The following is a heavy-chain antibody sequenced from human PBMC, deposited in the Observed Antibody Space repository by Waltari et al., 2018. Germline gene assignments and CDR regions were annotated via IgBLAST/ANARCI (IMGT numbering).Heavy chain of an antibody. V-gene: IGHV1-69*01. CDR2: IIPIFRTP. CDR1: GGSFSSYA. Sequence: QVQLAQSGAEVKKPGSSLTVSCKASGGSFSSYAIRWVRQVPGQGLEWMGGIIPIFRTPNYAQKFLDRVTITAEESTNTVYMELRSLRPEDTAVYYCARSPGERWLQMFFDYWGQGTLVTVSS. D-gene: IGHD5-12*01. CDR3: ARSPGERWLQMFFDY. J-gene: IGHJ4*02.